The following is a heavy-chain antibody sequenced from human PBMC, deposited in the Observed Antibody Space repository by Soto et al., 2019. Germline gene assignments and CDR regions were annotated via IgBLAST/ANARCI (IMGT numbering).Heavy chain of an antibody. D-gene: IGHD2-15*01. Sequence: QVQLVQSGAEVKKPGSSLKVSCKVFGETLNSNPIGWVRQAPGQGLERVGGIVPLSDRTNYAQELQGRVTVTADGSTSTVYMELSSLKSDDTAVYYCARKSGRDCHSGGGCFSLDVWGQGSLITVSS. V-gene: IGHV1-69*01. CDR3: ARKSGRDCHSGGGCFSLDV. CDR2: IVPLSDRT. CDR1: GETLNSNP. J-gene: IGHJ4*02.